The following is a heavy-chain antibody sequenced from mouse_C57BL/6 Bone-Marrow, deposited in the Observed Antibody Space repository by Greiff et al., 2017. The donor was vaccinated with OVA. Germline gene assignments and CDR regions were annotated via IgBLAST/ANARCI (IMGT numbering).Heavy chain of an antibody. V-gene: IGHV1-50*01. CDR1: GYTFTSYW. CDR3: ARWGWAYWYFDV. J-gene: IGHJ1*03. Sequence: QVQLQQSGAELVKPGASVKLSCKASGYTFTSYWMQWVKQRPGQCLEWIGEIDPSDSYTNYNQKFKGKATLTVDTSSSTAYMQLSSLTSEDSAVYYCARWGWAYWYFDVWGTGTTVTVSS. CDR2: IDPSDSYT. D-gene: IGHD3-3*01.